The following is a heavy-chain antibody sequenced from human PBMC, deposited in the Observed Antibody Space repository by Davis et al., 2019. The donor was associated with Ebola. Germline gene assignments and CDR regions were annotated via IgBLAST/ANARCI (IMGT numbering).Heavy chain of an antibody. D-gene: IGHD6-19*01. CDR3: AKDISVAGPNYFDY. CDR2: ISSSGSTI. Sequence: GESLKISCAASGFTFSDYYMSWIRQAPGKGLEWVSYISSSGSTIYYADSVKGRFTISRDNAKNSLYLQMNSLRAEDTAVYYCAKDISVAGPNYFDYWGQGTLVTVSS. CDR1: GFTFSDYY. J-gene: IGHJ4*02. V-gene: IGHV3-11*04.